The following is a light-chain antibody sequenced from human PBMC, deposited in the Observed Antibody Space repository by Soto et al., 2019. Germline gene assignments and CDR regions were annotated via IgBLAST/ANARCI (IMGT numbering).Light chain of an antibody. CDR2: DGS. J-gene: IGKJ1*01. CDR3: QQYDSSPRT. V-gene: IGKV3-20*01. CDR1: QSVSSNF. Sequence: EIVLTQSPATLSLSPGERATLSCRASQSVSSNFLAWYQQKPGQAPRLLIYDGSNRATGIPDRFSGSGSGTDFTLTISRLEPEDFAVYYCQQYDSSPRTFGQGTKVDIK.